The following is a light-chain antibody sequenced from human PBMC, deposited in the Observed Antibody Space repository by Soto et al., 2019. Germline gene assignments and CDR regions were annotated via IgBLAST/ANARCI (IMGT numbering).Light chain of an antibody. J-gene: IGLJ2*01. CDR3: QSYDSSLSVV. Sequence: QSALTQPPSVSEAPGQRVTISCTGSSSNIGAGYDVHWYQQLPGTAPKLLIYGNNNRPSGVPDRFSGSKSGTSASLAITGLQAEDEADYYCQSYDSSLSVVFGGGTKLTVL. CDR2: GNN. V-gene: IGLV1-40*01. CDR1: SSNIGAGYD.